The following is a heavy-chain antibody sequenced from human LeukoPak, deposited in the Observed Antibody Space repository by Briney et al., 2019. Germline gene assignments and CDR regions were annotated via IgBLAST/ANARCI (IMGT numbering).Heavy chain of an antibody. J-gene: IGHJ4*02. CDR1: GFTVSSNY. V-gene: IGHV3-66*02. CDR3: VRVGYSYGYGDWNHFDY. CDR2: IYSGGST. D-gene: IGHD5-18*01. Sequence: PGGSLRLSCAASGFTVSSNYMSWVRQAPGKGLEWVSIIYSGGSTYYADSVKGRFTISSDNSKNTLYLQVNSLRAEDTAVYFCVRVGYSYGYGDWNHFDYWGQGTLVTVSS.